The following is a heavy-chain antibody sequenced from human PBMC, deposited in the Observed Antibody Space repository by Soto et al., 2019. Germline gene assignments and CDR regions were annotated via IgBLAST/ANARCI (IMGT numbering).Heavy chain of an antibody. CDR2: INPSGGST. D-gene: IGHD2-15*01. Sequence: ASVKVSCKASGYTFTSYFMHWVRHAPGQGLEWMGIINPSGGSTIYAQKFQGRVTMTRDTSTSTVYMELSSLRSEDTAVYYCARVYCSGGSCYSIDYWGQGTLVTVSS. CDR1: GYTFTSYF. V-gene: IGHV1-46*03. J-gene: IGHJ4*02. CDR3: ARVYCSGGSCYSIDY.